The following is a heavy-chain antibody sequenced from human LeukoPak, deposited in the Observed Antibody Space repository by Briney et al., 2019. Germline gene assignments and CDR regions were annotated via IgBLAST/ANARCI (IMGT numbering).Heavy chain of an antibody. CDR1: GFTFSSYA. V-gene: IGHV3-64*01. D-gene: IGHD6-13*01. Sequence: PGGSLRLSCAASGFTFSSYAMHWVRQAPGKGLEYVSAISSNGGSTYYANSVKGRFTISRDNSKNTLYLQMGSLRAEDTAVYYCARISRSAAGDYWGQGTLVTVSS. J-gene: IGHJ4*02. CDR2: ISSNGGST. CDR3: ARISRSAAGDY.